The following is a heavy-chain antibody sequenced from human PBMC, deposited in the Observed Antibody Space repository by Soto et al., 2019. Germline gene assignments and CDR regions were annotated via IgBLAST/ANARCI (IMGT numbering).Heavy chain of an antibody. V-gene: IGHV4-59*08. CDR3: ARLADIWFGELLYAFDI. J-gene: IGHJ3*02. CDR2: IYYSGST. CDR1: GGSISSYY. Sequence: SETLSLTCTVSGGSISSYYWSWIRQPPGKGLEWIGYIYYSGSTNYNPSLKSRFTISVDTSKNQFSLRLSSVTAADTAVYYCARLADIWFGELLYAFDIWGQGTMVTVSS. D-gene: IGHD3-10*01.